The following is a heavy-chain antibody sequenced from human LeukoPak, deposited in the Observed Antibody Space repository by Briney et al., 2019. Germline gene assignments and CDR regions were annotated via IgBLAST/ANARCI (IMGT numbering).Heavy chain of an antibody. CDR1: GFSFSIYG. CDR2: IRHDESNN. J-gene: IGHJ4*02. Sequence: GGSLRLSCAASGFSFSIYGMHWVRQAPGKGLEWVAFIRHDESNNYYADSVKGRLTISRDNSKNTLYLQMNSLRAEDTAVYYCASPYGSGSYVDYWGQGTLVTVSS. D-gene: IGHD3-10*01. CDR3: ASPYGSGSYVDY. V-gene: IGHV3-30*02.